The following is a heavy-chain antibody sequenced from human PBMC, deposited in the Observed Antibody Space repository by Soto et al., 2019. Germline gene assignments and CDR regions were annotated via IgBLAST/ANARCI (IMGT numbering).Heavy chain of an antibody. V-gene: IGHV1-69*01. CDR3: ARDGAGYCTPTTCYTPFDY. CDR2: IISIPGPA. CDR1: GASFNSFA. Sequence: QVQLEQSGAEVKKPGSSVKVSCKASGASFNSFAISWVRQAPGQGLEWTGGIISIPGPATYALKFQGRVTITADESTTAAYMELSNLRSEDTAVYYCARDGAGYCTPTTCYTPFDYWGQGTLVTVSS. D-gene: IGHD2-8*01. J-gene: IGHJ4*02.